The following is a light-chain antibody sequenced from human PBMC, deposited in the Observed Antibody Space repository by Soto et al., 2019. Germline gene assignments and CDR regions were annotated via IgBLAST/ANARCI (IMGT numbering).Light chain of an antibody. CDR3: QSYESSLSGWV. Sequence: QSVLTQPPSVSGAPGQRVTISCTGSSSNIGAGYDVPWYQQLPGTAPKLLIYGNSNRPSGVPDRFSGSKSGTSASLAITGLQAEDEADYYCQSYESSLSGWVFGGGTKVTV. J-gene: IGLJ3*02. CDR1: SSNIGAGYD. V-gene: IGLV1-40*01. CDR2: GNS.